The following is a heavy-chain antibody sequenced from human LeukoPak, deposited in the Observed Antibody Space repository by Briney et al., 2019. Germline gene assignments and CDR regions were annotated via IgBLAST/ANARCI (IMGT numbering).Heavy chain of an antibody. CDR1: GFTFSSYC. V-gene: IGHV3-23*01. CDR2: IGISGGST. CDR3: AKDHGSGSYYNHPDY. D-gene: IGHD3-10*01. Sequence: AGGSLRLSCAASGFTFSSYCMSWVRQAPGKGLEWVSGIGISGGSTYYADSVKGRFTISRDNSKNTLYLQMNSLRAEDTAFYYCAKDHGSGSYYNHPDYWGQGTLVTVSS. J-gene: IGHJ4*02.